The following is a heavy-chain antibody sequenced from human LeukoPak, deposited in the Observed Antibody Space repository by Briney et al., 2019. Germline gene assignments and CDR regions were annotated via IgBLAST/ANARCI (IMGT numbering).Heavy chain of an antibody. CDR3: ATYIAVAGLDY. CDR2: IWYDGSNK. V-gene: IGHV3-33*01. J-gene: IGHJ4*02. Sequence: PGGSLRLSCAASGFTFSSYGMHWVRQAPGKGLEGVAVIWYDGSNKYYADSVKGRFTISRDNSKNTLYLQMNSLRAEDTAVYYCATYIAVAGLDYWGQGTLVTVSS. D-gene: IGHD6-19*01. CDR1: GFTFSSYG.